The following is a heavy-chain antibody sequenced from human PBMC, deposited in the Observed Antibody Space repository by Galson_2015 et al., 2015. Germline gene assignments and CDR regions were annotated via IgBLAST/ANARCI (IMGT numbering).Heavy chain of an antibody. CDR3: AKGHSGWYFDY. Sequence: SLRLSCAASGFTVSSKYMRWVRQALGRGREWDSVIYSGGSRYYADSVKGRFTIFRDNSKNTLYLQMNSLIDEDKAVYYCAKGHSGWYFDYWGQGTLVTVSS. D-gene: IGHD6-19*01. V-gene: IGHV3-53*01. J-gene: IGHJ4*02. CDR2: IYSGGSR. CDR1: GFTVSSKY.